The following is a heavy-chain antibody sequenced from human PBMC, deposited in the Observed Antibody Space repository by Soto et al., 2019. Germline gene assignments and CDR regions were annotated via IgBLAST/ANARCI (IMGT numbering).Heavy chain of an antibody. D-gene: IGHD4-17*01. Sequence: QVQLVESGGGVVQPGRSLRLSCAASGFIFSHFGMNWVRQAPGKGLEWVAVIRYDATYKAYAESVKGRFTISRENSKNTVSLQMDSLRVEDTAVYDCGRFNGDDNSGAFNVWGEWTVVTVSS. CDR1: GFIFSHFG. V-gene: IGHV3-33*01. CDR3: GRFNGDDNSGAFNV. J-gene: IGHJ3*01. CDR2: IRYDATYK.